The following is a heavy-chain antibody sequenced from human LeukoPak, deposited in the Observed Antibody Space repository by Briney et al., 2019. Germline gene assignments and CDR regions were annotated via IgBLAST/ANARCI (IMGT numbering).Heavy chain of an antibody. CDR2: IYPGDSET. CDR3: ARRVWDDAFDI. CDR1: GYSFTSNW. Sequence: GESLKISCETSGYSFTSNWIAWVRQKPGKGLEWMGIIYPGDSETRYSPSFQGQVTISVDKSVRSAYLSWSSLKASDTAMYYCARRVWDDAFDIWGQGTMVTVSS. J-gene: IGHJ3*02. D-gene: IGHD1-26*01. V-gene: IGHV5-51*01.